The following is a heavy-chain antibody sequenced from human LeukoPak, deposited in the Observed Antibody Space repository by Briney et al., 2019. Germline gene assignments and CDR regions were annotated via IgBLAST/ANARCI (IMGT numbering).Heavy chain of an antibody. D-gene: IGHD1-26*01. CDR1: GYTFTGYY. CDR2: INPNSGGT. J-gene: IGHJ4*02. CDR3: ATLGAGGSYPPFDY. Sequence: ASVKVSCKASGYTFTGYYMHWVRQAPGQGLEWMGWINPNSGGTNYAQKFQGRVTMTRDTSISTAYMELSRLRSDDTAVYYSATLGAGGSYPPFDYWGQGTLVTVSS. V-gene: IGHV1-2*02.